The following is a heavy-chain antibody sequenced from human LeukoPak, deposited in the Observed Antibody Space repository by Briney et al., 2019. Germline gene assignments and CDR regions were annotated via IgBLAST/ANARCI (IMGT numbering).Heavy chain of an antibody. Sequence: SETLSLTCTVSGGSIRSGGYFWSWIRQHPGKGLEWIGYIYYSGITYYNPSLKSRVTISVDTSKNQFSLKLSSVTAADTAVYYCARGIRRQKHIVVVTAIAGAFDIWGQGTMVTVSS. J-gene: IGHJ3*02. CDR3: ARGIRRQKHIVVVTAIAGAFDI. CDR1: GGSIRSGGYF. V-gene: IGHV4-31*03. CDR2: IYYSGIT. D-gene: IGHD2-21*02.